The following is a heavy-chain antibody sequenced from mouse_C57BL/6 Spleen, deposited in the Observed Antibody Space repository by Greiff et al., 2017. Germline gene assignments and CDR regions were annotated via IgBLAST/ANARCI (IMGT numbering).Heavy chain of an antibody. J-gene: IGHJ3*01. V-gene: IGHV3-6*01. Sequence: DVQLQESGPGLVKPSQSLSLTCSVTGYSITSGYYWNWIRQFPGNKLEWMGYISYDGSNNYNPSLKNRISITRDTSKNQFFLKLNSVTTEDTATYYCAREGDYGFAYWGQGTLVTVSA. CDR3: AREGDYGFAY. CDR1: GYSITSGYY. D-gene: IGHD2-4*01. CDR2: ISYDGSN.